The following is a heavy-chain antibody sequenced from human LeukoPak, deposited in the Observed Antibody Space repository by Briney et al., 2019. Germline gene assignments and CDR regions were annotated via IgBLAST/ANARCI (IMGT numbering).Heavy chain of an antibody. CDR1: GFTFSSYW. J-gene: IGHJ4*02. Sequence: QPGGSLRLSCAASGFTFSSYWKTWVRQAPGKGLEWVANIKQDGSERNYVDSVKGRFTISRDNAKNSLYLQMNTLRDEDTAVYYCATGAGCGYWGQGTLVTVSS. CDR2: IKQDGSER. D-gene: IGHD6-19*01. CDR3: ATGAGCGY. V-gene: IGHV3-7*03.